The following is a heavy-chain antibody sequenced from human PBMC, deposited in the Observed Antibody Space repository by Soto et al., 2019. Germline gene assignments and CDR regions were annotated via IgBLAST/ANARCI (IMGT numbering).Heavy chain of an antibody. CDR3: ARGVSAGVDY. V-gene: IGHV1-8*01. Sequence: ASVKVSCKASGYSFTSLGINWVRQTAGQGLEWMGWMEPSTGRTGYAQKFQGRVTMTRDTSINTAYMELTTLTSDDTAFYYCARGVSAGVDYWGQGTLVTVSS. CDR1: GYSFTSLG. D-gene: IGHD1-26*01. CDR2: MEPSTGRT. J-gene: IGHJ4*02.